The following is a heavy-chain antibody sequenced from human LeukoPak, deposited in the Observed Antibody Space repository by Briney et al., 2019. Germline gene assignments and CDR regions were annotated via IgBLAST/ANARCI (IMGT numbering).Heavy chain of an antibody. CDR1: GFTFRNNE. D-gene: IGHD3-10*01. CDR3: ARATLGLDY. Sequence: GGSLRLSCAASGFTFRNNEMNWVRQAPGKGLEWVSYISTGGTTISYADSVKGRFTISRDDVRNSLHLEMNSLRAEDTAVYFCARATLGLDYWGQGILVTVSS. V-gene: IGHV3-48*03. J-gene: IGHJ4*02. CDR2: ISTGGTTI.